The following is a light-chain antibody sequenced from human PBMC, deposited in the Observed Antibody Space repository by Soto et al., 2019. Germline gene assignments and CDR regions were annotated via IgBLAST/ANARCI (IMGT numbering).Light chain of an antibody. J-gene: IGKJ4*01. CDR3: QQLNTYPLT. V-gene: IGKV1-9*01. CDR1: QGISSY. Sequence: DIQLTKSPSFLSASVGDSVTITCRARQGISSYLAWYQKKPGKAPKVLIFAASTLQSGVPSRFSGSGSGAEFTLTISSLQPEDCATYYCQQLNTYPLTFGGGTKVEIK. CDR2: AAS.